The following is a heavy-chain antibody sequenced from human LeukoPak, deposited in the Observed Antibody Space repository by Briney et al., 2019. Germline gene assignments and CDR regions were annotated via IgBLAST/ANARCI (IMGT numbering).Heavy chain of an antibody. CDR1: GFSFSDYY. V-gene: IGHV3-11*04. CDR2: ISSSGSTI. D-gene: IGHD6-6*01. Sequence: PGGSLRLSCAASGFSFSDYYMSWIRQAPGKGLEWVSYISSSGSTIYYADSVRGRFTISRDNTKNSLYLQMNSLRAEDTAVYYCARDGLYSSSSFDYWGQGSLVTVSS. CDR3: ARDGLYSSSSFDY. J-gene: IGHJ4*02.